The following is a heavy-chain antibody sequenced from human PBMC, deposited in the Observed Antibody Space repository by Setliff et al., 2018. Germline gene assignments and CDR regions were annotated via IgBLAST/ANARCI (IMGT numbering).Heavy chain of an antibody. D-gene: IGHD3-10*01. CDR2: INQDGDAQ. V-gene: IGHV3-7*01. Sequence: GGSLRLSCAASGFSFSSFWMSWVRQPPGKGLEWVANINQDGDAQFYADSVKGRFTISRDNAKNSLSLQMNNLRTEDTAVYYCFGAGTCSYWGQGTLVTGSS. CDR1: GFSFSSFW. CDR3: FGAGTCSY. J-gene: IGHJ4*02.